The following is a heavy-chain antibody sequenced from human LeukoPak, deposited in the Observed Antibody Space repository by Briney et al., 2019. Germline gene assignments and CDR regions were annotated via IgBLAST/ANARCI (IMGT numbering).Heavy chain of an antibody. D-gene: IGHD5-18*01. V-gene: IGHV1-69*05. CDR3: ARVYSYGLHDAFDI. J-gene: IGHJ3*02. CDR2: IIPIFGTA. CDR1: GGTFSSYA. Sequence: SVKVSCKASGGTFSSYAISWVRQAPGQGLEWMGGIIPIFGTANYAQKFQGRVTITTDESTSTAYMELSSLRSEDTAVYYCARVYSYGLHDAFDIWGQGTMVTDSS.